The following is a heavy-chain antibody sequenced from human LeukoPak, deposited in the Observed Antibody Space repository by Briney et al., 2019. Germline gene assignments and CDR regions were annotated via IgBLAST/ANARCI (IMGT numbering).Heavy chain of an antibody. CDR2: ISAYNGNT. D-gene: IGHD3-16*01. CDR3: ARGDYDYVWGSPGFDY. V-gene: IGHV1-18*01. CDR1: GYTFTSYG. Sequence: ASVKVSCKASGYTFTSYGISWVRQAPGQGLEWMGWISAYNGNTNYAQKLQGRVTMTTDTPTSTAYMELRSLRSDDTAVYYCARGDYDYVWGSPGFDYWGQGTLVTVSS. J-gene: IGHJ4*02.